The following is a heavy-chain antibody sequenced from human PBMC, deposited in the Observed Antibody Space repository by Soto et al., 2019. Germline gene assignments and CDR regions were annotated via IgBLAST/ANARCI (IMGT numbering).Heavy chain of an antibody. Sequence: EVQLVESGGGLVQPGGSLRLSCAASGFTFSSYWMSWVRQAPGKGLEWVANIKQDGSEKYYVDSVKGRFTISRDNAKNSLYLQMNSLRAEDTAVYYCARQVRGYSYGYYYYGMDVWGQGTTVTVSS. CDR3: ARQVRGYSYGYYYYGMDV. D-gene: IGHD5-18*01. CDR1: GFTFSSYW. CDR2: IKQDGSEK. J-gene: IGHJ6*02. V-gene: IGHV3-7*01.